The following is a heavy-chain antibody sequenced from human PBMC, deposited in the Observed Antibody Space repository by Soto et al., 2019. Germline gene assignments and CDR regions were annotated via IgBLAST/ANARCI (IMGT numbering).Heavy chain of an antibody. CDR1: VYTFTSYD. Sequence: ASVKVSCKSSVYTFTSYDINWVRQAPGQRLEWIGWISAYNGNTNYAQKLQGRVTMTTDTSTSTAYMELRSLRSDDTAVYYCARALYYYGSGSYWEDYYYYYYMDVWGKGTTVTVSS. CDR3: ARALYYYGSGSYWEDYYYYYYMDV. CDR2: ISAYNGNT. J-gene: IGHJ6*03. D-gene: IGHD3-10*01. V-gene: IGHV1-18*01.